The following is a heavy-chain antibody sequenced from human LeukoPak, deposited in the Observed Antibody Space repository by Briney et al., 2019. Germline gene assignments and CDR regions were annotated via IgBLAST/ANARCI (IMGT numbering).Heavy chain of an antibody. J-gene: IGHJ6*02. V-gene: IGHV3-48*04. CDR2: IISSSSTI. CDR3: ARDRVGGRYHYGMDV. Sequence: GGSLRLSCVGSGFNFNSYSMNWVRQAPGKGLEWVSYIISSSSTIYYADSVKGRFTISRDNAKNSLYLEMNSLRGDDTAVYYCARDRVGGRYHYGMDVWGLGTTVTVSS. D-gene: IGHD3-16*02. CDR1: GFNFNSYS.